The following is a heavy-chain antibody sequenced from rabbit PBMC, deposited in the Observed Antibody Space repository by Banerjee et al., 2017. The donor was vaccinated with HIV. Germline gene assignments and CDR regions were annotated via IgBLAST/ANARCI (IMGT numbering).Heavy chain of an antibody. CDR2: IHTGSGRT. CDR3: ARAGGFEKYFNL. Sequence: QEQLEESGGDLVKPEGSLTLTCTASGFSFGSSDWMCWVRQAPGKGLGWIACIHTGSGRTYYASWAKGRFTISKTSSTTVTLQMTSLTAADTATYFCARAGGFEKYFNLWGPGTLVTVS. D-gene: IGHD1-1*01. J-gene: IGHJ4*01. V-gene: IGHV1S45*01. CDR1: GFSFGSSDW.